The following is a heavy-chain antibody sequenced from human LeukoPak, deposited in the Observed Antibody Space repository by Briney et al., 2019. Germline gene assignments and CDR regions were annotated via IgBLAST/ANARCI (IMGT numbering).Heavy chain of an antibody. D-gene: IGHD5-18*01. J-gene: IGHJ4*02. CDR3: ARGWDTAMYFDY. Sequence: PGGPLRLSCAASGFTFSSYAIHWVRQAPGKGLEWVAVISYDGSNKYYADSVKGRFTTSRDNSKKTLYLQMNSLRAEDTAVYYCARGWDTAMYFDYWGQGTLVTVSS. CDR1: GFTFSSYA. V-gene: IGHV3-30*04. CDR2: ISYDGSNK.